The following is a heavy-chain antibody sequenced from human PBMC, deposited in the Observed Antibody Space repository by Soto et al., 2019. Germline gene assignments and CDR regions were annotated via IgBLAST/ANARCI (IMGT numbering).Heavy chain of an antibody. D-gene: IGHD6-13*01. CDR2: IIPILGIA. CDR3: ARSHSSSWYGFDP. Sequence: QVQLVQSGAEVKKPGSSVKVSCKASGGTFSSYTISWVRQAPGQGLEWMGRIIPILGIANYAQKFQGRVTITAGKSTSTAYMELSSLRSEDTAVYYCARSHSSSWYGFDPWGQGTLVTVSS. V-gene: IGHV1-69*02. J-gene: IGHJ5*02. CDR1: GGTFSSYT.